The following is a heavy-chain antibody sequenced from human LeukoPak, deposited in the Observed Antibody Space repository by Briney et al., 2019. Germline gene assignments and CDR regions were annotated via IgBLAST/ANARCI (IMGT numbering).Heavy chain of an antibody. CDR1: GGSVTSYY. CDR3: ARHDYDPRDCMDV. J-gene: IGHJ6*03. V-gene: IGHV4-59*02. Sequence: MPSETLSLTCTVSGGSVTSYYWSWIRQPPGKGLEWIGYIYYSGSTNYNPSLKSRVTISVDTSKNQFSLKLSSVTAADTAVYYCARHDYDPRDCMDVWGKGTTVTVSS. CDR2: IYYSGST. D-gene: IGHD3-16*01.